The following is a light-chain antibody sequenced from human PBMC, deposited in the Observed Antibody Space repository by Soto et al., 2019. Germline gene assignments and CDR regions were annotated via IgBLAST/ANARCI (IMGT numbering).Light chain of an antibody. V-gene: IGKV3-11*01. J-gene: IGKJ5*01. CDR3: QQRNYWPIT. CDR1: QSLSSY. Sequence: EILLTQSPATLSLSPGERATLSFRASQSLSSYLAWYQHKPGQAPRLLIYDASKRATGLPARFSGSGSGTDFTLTISSLEPEDFAVYYCQQRNYWPITFGQGTRLEIK. CDR2: DAS.